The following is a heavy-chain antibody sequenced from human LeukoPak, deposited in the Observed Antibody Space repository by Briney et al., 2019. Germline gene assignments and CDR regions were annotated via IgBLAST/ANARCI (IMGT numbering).Heavy chain of an antibody. D-gene: IGHD3-10*01. CDR1: GGSISSYY. CDR2: IYTSGST. Sequence: SETLSLTCTVSGGSISSYYWSWIRQPAGKGLEWIGRIYTSGSTNYNPSLKSRVTMSVDTSKNQFSLKLSSVTAADTAVYYCARTPLWFGELWHFDYWGQGTLVTVSS. J-gene: IGHJ4*02. CDR3: ARTPLWFGELWHFDY. V-gene: IGHV4-4*07.